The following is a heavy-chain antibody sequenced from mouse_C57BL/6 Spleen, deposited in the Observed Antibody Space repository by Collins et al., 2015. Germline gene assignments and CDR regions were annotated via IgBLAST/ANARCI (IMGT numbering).Heavy chain of an antibody. D-gene: IGHD2-1*01. Sequence: SGPELVKPGASVKISCKASGYTFTDYYMNWVKQNHGKSLEWIGDINPNNGGTNYNQKFEGKATLTVDKSSSTAFMELRSLTSEDSAVYYCARSDLYYGQEVDYWGQGTTLTVSS. CDR3: ARSDLYYGQEVDY. CDR2: INPNNGGT. CDR1: GYTFTDYY. V-gene: IGHV1-26*01. J-gene: IGHJ2*01.